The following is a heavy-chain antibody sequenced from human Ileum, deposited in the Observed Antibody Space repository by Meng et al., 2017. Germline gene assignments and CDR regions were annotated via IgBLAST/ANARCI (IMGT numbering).Heavy chain of an antibody. CDR3: ASFQYTMEDY. V-gene: IGHV3-74*02. CDR2: ISPDGSAT. J-gene: IGHJ4*02. Sequence: ARLVESGGGFVQPGGSVRPLCSASGLSLSSYLIHWVRQPPGKGLVWLSLISPDGSATNYADSVKGRFTISRDNAKNTVYLQMDSLGVEDTALYYCASFQYTMEDYWGLGTPVTVSS. CDR1: GLSLSSYL. D-gene: IGHD3-3*01.